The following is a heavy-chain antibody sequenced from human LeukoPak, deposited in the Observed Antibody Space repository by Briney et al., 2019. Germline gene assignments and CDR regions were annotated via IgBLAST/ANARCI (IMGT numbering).Heavy chain of an antibody. Sequence: PSETLSLTCTVSGGSISSYYWSWIRQPPGKGLEWTGYIYYSGSTNYNPSLQSRVTISVDTSKNQFSLKLSSVTAADTAVYYCARVRGGYDSEYYYYYMDVWGKGTTVTVSS. J-gene: IGHJ6*03. V-gene: IGHV4-59*01. D-gene: IGHD5-12*01. CDR3: ARVRGGYDSEYYYYYMDV. CDR1: GGSISSYY. CDR2: IYYSGST.